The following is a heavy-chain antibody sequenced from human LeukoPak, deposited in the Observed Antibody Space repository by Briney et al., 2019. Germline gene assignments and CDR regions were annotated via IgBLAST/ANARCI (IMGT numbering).Heavy chain of an antibody. CDR1: GFIFSSHG. Sequence: GGSLRLSCAASGFIFSSHGMNWVRQAPGKGLEWVSGISPSGDITYYADSVKGRFTISRDNSKNTLYLQMNSLRAEDTAVYYCAKEDDFWSGYNWFDPWGQGTLVTVSS. CDR2: ISPSGDIT. V-gene: IGHV3-23*01. CDR3: AKEDDFWSGYNWFDP. D-gene: IGHD3-3*01. J-gene: IGHJ5*02.